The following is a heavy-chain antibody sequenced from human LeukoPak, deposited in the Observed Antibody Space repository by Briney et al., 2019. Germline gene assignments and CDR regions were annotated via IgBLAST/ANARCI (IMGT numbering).Heavy chain of an antibody. CDR2: ISYDGSNK. V-gene: IGHV3-30*18. D-gene: IGHD4-17*01. Sequence: GGSLRLSCAASEFTFSNYGIHWVRQAPGKGLEWVAVISYDGSNKYYADSVKGRFTISRDNSKNTLYLQMNSLRAEDTAVYYCAKVSTTVTTLGAFDIWGQGTMVTVSS. CDR3: AKVSTTVTTLGAFDI. J-gene: IGHJ3*02. CDR1: EFTFSNYG.